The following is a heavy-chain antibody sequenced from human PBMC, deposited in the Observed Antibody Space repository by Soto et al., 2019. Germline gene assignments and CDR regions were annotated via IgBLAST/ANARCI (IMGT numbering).Heavy chain of an antibody. Sequence: QVQLVQSGTEVKEPGASVMVSCKASGYTFSRHGITWVRQAPGQGLEWMGWISAYNGNTNYGQKFQGRVTMTTDTSTSTAYMELRSLRSDDTAVYFCASDRRGLDAYNWFDPWGQGTLVTVSS. CDR3: ASDRRGLDAYNWFDP. CDR1: GYTFSRHG. V-gene: IGHV1-18*01. CDR2: ISAYNGNT. J-gene: IGHJ5*02. D-gene: IGHD1-1*01.